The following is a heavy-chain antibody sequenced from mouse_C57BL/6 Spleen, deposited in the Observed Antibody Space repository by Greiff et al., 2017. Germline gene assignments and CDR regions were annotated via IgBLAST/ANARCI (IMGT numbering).Heavy chain of an antibody. J-gene: IGHJ3*01. Sequence: QVQLQQPGAELVKPGASVKLSCKASGYTFTSYWMQWVKQRPGQGLEWIGEIDPSDSYTNYNQKFKGKATLTVDTASSTAYMQLSSLTSEDSAVYYCAREVLRSFAYWGQGTLVTVSA. D-gene: IGHD1-1*01. CDR3: AREVLRSFAY. V-gene: IGHV1-50*01. CDR2: IDPSDSYT. CDR1: GYTFTSYW.